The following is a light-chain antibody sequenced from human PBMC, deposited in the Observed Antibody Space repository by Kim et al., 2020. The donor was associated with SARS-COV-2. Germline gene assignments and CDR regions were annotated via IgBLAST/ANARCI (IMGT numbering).Light chain of an antibody. CDR2: DVS. Sequence: EIVLTQSPVTLSLSPGERATLSCRASQSVSSYLVWYQQKPDQAPRPLIYDVSSKATGIPARLSGSGSGTDFTLTISSLEPEDFAVYYCQQRINWPRTFGGGTKVDIK. CDR3: QQRINWPRT. V-gene: IGKV3-11*01. CDR1: QSVSSY. J-gene: IGKJ4*01.